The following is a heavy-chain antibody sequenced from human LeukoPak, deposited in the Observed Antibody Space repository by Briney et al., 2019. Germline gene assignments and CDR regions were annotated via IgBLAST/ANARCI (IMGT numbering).Heavy chain of an antibody. CDR1: GDSVSSNSAA. Sequence: SQTLSLTCAISGDSVSSNSAAWNWIRQSPSRGLEWLGRTYYRSKWYNDYAVSVKSRITINPDTSKNQFSLQLNSVTPEDTAVYYCARLTYYYDSSGPRGDAFDIWGQGTMVTVSS. J-gene: IGHJ3*02. V-gene: IGHV6-1*01. CDR3: ARLTYYYDSSGPRGDAFDI. D-gene: IGHD3-22*01. CDR2: TYYRSKWYN.